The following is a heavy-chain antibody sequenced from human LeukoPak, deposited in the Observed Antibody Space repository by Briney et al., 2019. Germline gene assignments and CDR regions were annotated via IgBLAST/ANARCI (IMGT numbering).Heavy chain of an antibody. Sequence: PVGSLRLSCTASGFALSNHWMNWVRQAPGKGLEWVANIKQDGSAKYCVDSVKGRFTISRDNTKNSLYLQMNSLRAEDTALYYCARDAGRTLDLWGRGTLVTVSS. V-gene: IGHV3-7*03. CDR1: GFALSNHW. D-gene: IGHD1-7*01. CDR2: IKQDGSAK. CDR3: ARDAGRTLDL. J-gene: IGHJ2*01.